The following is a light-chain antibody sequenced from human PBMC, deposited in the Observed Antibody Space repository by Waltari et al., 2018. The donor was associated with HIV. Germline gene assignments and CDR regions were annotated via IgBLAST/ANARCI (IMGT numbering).Light chain of an antibody. J-gene: IGKJ1*01. CDR3: QQYKSYST. V-gene: IGKV1-5*03. CDR2: KAS. Sequence: DIQLTQSPSTLSASVGDRVPITCRTNQSISNWLAWYQQKPGKAPTLLIYKASRLESGVPSRFSGSGSGTEFTLTISSLQADDFTTYYCQQYKSYSTFGQGTKVEIK. CDR1: QSISNW.